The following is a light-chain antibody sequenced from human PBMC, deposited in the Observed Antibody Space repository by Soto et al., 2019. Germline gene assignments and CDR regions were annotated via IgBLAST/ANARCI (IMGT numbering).Light chain of an antibody. CDR1: QSVGSN. CDR3: KQYNSYWT. CDR2: GAS. J-gene: IGKJ1*01. V-gene: IGKV3-15*01. Sequence: EIVITPSPATLSVSPGDRATLSCRASQSVGSNLAWSQQKPGQAPRLLIYGASTRVTGIPARFSGSGSGTEFTLTISSLQPEDFATYYCKQYNSYWTGGQGNKGDIK.